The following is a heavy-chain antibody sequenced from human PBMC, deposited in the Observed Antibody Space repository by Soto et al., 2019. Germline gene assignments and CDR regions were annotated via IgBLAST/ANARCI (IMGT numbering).Heavy chain of an antibody. CDR2: IYYSGST. CDR1: GGSVSSGSCY. V-gene: IGHV4-61*01. CDR3: ARALWFGELFVNFDY. J-gene: IGHJ4*02. D-gene: IGHD3-10*01. Sequence: PSEILSLTCTVSGGSVSSGSCYWSWIRQPPGKGLEWIGYIYYSGSTNYNPSLKSRVTISVDTSKNQFSLKLSSVTAADTAVYYCARALWFGELFVNFDYWGQGTLVTVSS.